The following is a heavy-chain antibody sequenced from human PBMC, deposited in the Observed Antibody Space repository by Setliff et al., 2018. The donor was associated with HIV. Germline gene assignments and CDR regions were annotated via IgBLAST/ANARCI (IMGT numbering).Heavy chain of an antibody. CDR3: ARVGYCSSTSCYGGMDV. CDR2: IFYSGNT. CDR1: GGSISSSNYY. D-gene: IGHD2-2*03. Sequence: PSETLSLTCTVSGGSISSSNYYWSWIRQHPGKGLEWIGYIFYSGNTYYNPSLKSRVTIPVDTSKNQFSLKLSSVTAVDTAVYYCARVGYCSSTSCYGGMDVWGQGTTVTVSS. V-gene: IGHV4-31*03. J-gene: IGHJ6*02.